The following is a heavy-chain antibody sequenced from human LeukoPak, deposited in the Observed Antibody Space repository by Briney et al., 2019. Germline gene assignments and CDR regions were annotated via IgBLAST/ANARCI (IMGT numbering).Heavy chain of an antibody. CDR3: ARVGYCSSTSCTHYSDY. V-gene: IGHV1-18*01. D-gene: IGHD2-2*03. Sequence: ASVKVSCKASGYTFTDYGISWVRQAPGQGLEWMGWINAYNGNTKFAQKVQGRVTMTTDTSTSTAYMELRSLRSDDTAVYYCARVGYCSSTSCTHYSDYWGQGTLVTVSS. CDR2: INAYNGNT. J-gene: IGHJ4*02. CDR1: GYTFTDYG.